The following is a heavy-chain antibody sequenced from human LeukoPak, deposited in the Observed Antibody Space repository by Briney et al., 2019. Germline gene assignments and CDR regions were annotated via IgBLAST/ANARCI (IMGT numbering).Heavy chain of an antibody. CDR2: ISWNSGSI. Sequence: GRSLRLSCAASGFTFDDYAMHWVRQAPGKGLEWVSGISWNSGSIGYADSVKGRFTISRENAKNSLYLQMNSLRAEDTALYYCAKGIAAARYDAFDIWGQGTMVTVSS. D-gene: IGHD6-13*01. J-gene: IGHJ3*02. CDR1: GFTFDDYA. CDR3: AKGIAAARYDAFDI. V-gene: IGHV3-9*01.